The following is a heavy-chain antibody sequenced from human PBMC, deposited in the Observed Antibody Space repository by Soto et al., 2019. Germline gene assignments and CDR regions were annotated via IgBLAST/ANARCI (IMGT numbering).Heavy chain of an antibody. Sequence: PGGSLRLSCTASGFTFSDYAMTWVRQAPGKGLEWVSTINYSGTTTYNADSVKGRFTISRDSSKNTLYLQMNSLRAEDTAVYYCAKDAPRYQLFQYWGQGTPVTVSS. J-gene: IGHJ4*02. CDR3: AKDAPRYQLFQY. CDR2: INYSGTTT. V-gene: IGHV3-23*01. CDR1: GFTFSDYA. D-gene: IGHD1-1*01.